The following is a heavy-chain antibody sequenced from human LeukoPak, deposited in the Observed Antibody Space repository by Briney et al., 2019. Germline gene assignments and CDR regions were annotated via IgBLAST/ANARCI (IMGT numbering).Heavy chain of an antibody. V-gene: IGHV3-53*01. CDR1: GFTVSSNY. CDR2: IYSGGST. Sequence: PGRSLRLSCAASGFTVSSNYMGWVRQAPGKGLEWVSVIYSGGSTYYADSVKSRFTISRDNSKNTLYLQMNSLRAEDTAVYYCARDLYSSGFIGSYYWGQGTLVTVSS. CDR3: ARDLYSSGFIGSYY. J-gene: IGHJ4*02. D-gene: IGHD6-19*01.